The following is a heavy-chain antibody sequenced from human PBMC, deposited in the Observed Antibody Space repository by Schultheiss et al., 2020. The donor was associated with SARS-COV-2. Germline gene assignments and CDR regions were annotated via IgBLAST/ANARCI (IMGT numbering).Heavy chain of an antibody. CDR3: AKDRYSSGWNFQH. D-gene: IGHD6-19*01. V-gene: IGHV4-39*02. CDR2: IYYSGST. Sequence: SETLSLTCTVSGGSISSSSYYWGWIRQPPGKGLEWIGSIYYSGSTYYNPSLKSRVTISVDTSKNQFSLKLSSVTAADTALYYCAKDRYSSGWNFQHWGQGTLVTVSS. J-gene: IGHJ1*01. CDR1: GGSISSSSYY.